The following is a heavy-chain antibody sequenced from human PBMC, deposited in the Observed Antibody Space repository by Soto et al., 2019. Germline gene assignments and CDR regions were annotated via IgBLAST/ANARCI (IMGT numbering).Heavy chain of an antibody. D-gene: IGHD6-13*01. CDR3: ARRIAARRNYGAFDI. CDR2: IYPGDSDT. J-gene: IGHJ3*02. Sequence: PGESLKISCKGSGYSFTTYWIGWVRQMPGKGLEWMGIIYPGDSDTRYSPSFQGQFTISADKSISTAYLQWSSLKASDTAMYYCARRIAARRNYGAFDIWGQGTMVTVSS. V-gene: IGHV5-51*01. CDR1: GYSFTTYW.